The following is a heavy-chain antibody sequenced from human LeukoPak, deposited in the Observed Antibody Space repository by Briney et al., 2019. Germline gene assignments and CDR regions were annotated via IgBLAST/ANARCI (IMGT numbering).Heavy chain of an antibody. CDR3: AKKMVRGVIRSYYMDV. V-gene: IGHV3-48*03. CDR1: KVTFSSYE. D-gene: IGHD3-10*01. CDR2: ISSSGSTI. Sequence: PGGSLRLSWAASKVTFSSYEMNWVRQAPGKGLEWVSYISSSGSTIYYADSVKGRFTISRDNSKNTLYLQMNSLRAEDTAVYYCAKKMVRGVIRSYYMDVWGKGTTVTISS. J-gene: IGHJ6*03.